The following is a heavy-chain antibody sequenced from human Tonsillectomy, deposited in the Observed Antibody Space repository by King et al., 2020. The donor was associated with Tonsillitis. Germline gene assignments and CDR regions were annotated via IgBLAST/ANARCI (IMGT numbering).Heavy chain of an antibody. J-gene: IGHJ5*02. CDR2: ISYDGSNK. CDR3: AKVGAAGYGDYGWFDP. Sequence: VQLVESGGGVVQPGRSLRLSCAASGFTFSGYGMHWVRQAPGKWLEWVAVISYDGSNKYYADSVKRRFTISRDNSKVTLHLQMNSLRAEDTAVYYCAKVGAAGYGDYGWFDPWGQGTLVTVSS. CDR1: GFTFSGYG. V-gene: IGHV3-30*18. D-gene: IGHD4-17*01.